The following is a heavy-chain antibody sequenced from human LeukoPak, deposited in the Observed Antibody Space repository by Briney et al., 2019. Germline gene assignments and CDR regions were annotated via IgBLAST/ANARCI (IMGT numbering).Heavy chain of an antibody. Sequence: SETLSLTCSVSGGSITSYYWSWIRQPPGKGLEGVGYIYYSGSTNYNTSLKRRVTIAVDKSKKQFSLKLSSVAAADTAVYYCARGGIAAAALVHLDYWGQGTLVTVSS. V-gene: IGHV4-59*01. CDR3: ARGGIAAAALVHLDY. CDR1: GGSITSYY. J-gene: IGHJ4*02. D-gene: IGHD6-13*01. CDR2: IYYSGST.